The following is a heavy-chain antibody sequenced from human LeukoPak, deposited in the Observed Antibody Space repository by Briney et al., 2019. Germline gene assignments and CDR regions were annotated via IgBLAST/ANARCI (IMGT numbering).Heavy chain of an antibody. V-gene: IGHV3-23*01. Sequence: GGSLRLSCAASGFPFSNHAMSWVRQPPGKGLEWVSAISNGYTYYADSVRGRFTISRDDSKNMVYLQMNSLRVEDTARYYCVREAGYCASVCLKSNWFDPWGQGTLVTVSS. CDR3: VREAGYCASVCLKSNWFDP. J-gene: IGHJ5*02. CDR2: ISNGYT. CDR1: GFPFSNHA. D-gene: IGHD2-21*02.